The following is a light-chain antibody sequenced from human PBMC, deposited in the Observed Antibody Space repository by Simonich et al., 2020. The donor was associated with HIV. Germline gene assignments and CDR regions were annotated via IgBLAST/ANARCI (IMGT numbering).Light chain of an antibody. V-gene: IGKV1-NL1*01. CDR2: AAS. J-gene: IGKJ2*01. CDR1: QGISNY. Sequence: DIQMTQSPSSLSASVGDRVTITCRASQGISNYLAWYQQKPGTAPKVLLYAASRLESGVPSRFSGSGSGTDYTLTISSLQPEDFATYYCQQSYSTPMYTFGQGTKLEI. CDR3: QQSYSTPMYT.